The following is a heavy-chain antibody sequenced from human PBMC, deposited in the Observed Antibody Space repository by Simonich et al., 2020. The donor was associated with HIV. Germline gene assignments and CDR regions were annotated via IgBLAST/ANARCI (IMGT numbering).Heavy chain of an antibody. Sequence: QVQLVESGGGVVQPGRSLRLSCAASGFTFSSYAMHWVRQAQGKVLEWVAVISYDGSNKYYADSVKGRFTISRDNSKNTLYLQMNSLRAEDTAVYYCASGGSISSVWADDYWGQGTLVTVSS. CDR3: ASGGSISSVWADDY. V-gene: IGHV3-30*07. D-gene: IGHD3-16*01. CDR1: GFTFSSYA. CDR2: ISYDGSNK. J-gene: IGHJ4*02.